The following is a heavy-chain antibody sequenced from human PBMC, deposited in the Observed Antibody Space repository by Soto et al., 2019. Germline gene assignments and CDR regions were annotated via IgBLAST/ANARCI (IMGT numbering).Heavy chain of an antibody. CDR2: IWYDGSNT. J-gene: IGHJ4*02. V-gene: IGHV3-33*01. CDR1: GFIFSSFG. D-gene: IGHD2-2*01. CDR3: ARDHCSSTSCRGYYFAY. Sequence: QVQLVESGGGVVQPGRSLRLSCAASGFIFSSFGMHWVRQAPGKGLEWVAHIWYDGSNTYYADSVKGRFTISRDNAKNSLYLQMNSLRDEDTAVYYCARDHCSSTSCRGYYFAYWGQGTLVTVSS.